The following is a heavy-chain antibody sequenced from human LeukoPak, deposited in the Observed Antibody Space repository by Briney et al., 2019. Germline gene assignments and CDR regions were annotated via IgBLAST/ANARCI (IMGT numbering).Heavy chain of an antibody. CDR1: GFISSSYW. J-gene: IGHJ6*04. D-gene: IGHD2-2*01. Sequence: GSLRLSCAASGFISSSYWMSWVRQARGKGLEWVANIKEDGSEKYYVDSVKGRFTISRDNAKNSLYLQTNSLRAEDTAVYYCARRALRYCSSTSCPAQYYGVDVWGKGTTVTVSS. CDR2: IKEDGSEK. V-gene: IGHV3-7*03. CDR3: ARRALRYCSSTSCPAQYYGVDV.